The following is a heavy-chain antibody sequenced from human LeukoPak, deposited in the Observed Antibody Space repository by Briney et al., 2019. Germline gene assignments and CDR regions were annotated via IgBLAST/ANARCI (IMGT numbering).Heavy chain of an antibody. CDR2: IYYSGST. CDR3: ARVPSSWYPAFDI. CDR1: GGSISSGGYY. Sequence: SQTLSLTCTVSGGSISSGGYYWSWIRQHPGKGLEWIGYIYYSGSTYYNPSLKSRVTISVDTSKNQFSLKLSSVTAADTAVYYCARVPSSWYPAFDIWGQGTMVTVSS. D-gene: IGHD6-13*01. V-gene: IGHV4-31*03. J-gene: IGHJ3*02.